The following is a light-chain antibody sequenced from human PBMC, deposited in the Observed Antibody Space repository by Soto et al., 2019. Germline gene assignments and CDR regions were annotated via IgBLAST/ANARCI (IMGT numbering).Light chain of an antibody. CDR1: SCKMGSNY. CDR3: AAWDDSLSGPV. Sequence: QCVLTQPPSGSGTPGQRVTISCSGSSCKMGSNYVYWDQQLPGTAPKLLIYRNNQRPSGVPDRFSGSKSGTSASLAISGLRSEDEADYYCAAWDDSLSGPVFGTGTKVTVL. CDR2: RNN. J-gene: IGLJ1*01. V-gene: IGLV1-47*01.